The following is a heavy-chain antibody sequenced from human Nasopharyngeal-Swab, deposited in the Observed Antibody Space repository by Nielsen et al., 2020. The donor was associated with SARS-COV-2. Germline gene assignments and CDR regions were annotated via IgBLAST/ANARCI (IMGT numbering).Heavy chain of an antibody. CDR1: GFTFSSFE. CDR2: IDTTGDT. J-gene: IGHJ3*02. Sequence: GESLKISCASSGFTFSSFEMHWVRQVSGKGLEWVSAIDTTGDTYDPDSVKGRFTISRENAKNSLFLQINSLSVEDTAMYYCARGDGIYCGGGNCYAVDPIEIWGQGKMVTVSS. V-gene: IGHV3-13*01. CDR3: ARGDGIYCGGGNCYAVDPIEI. D-gene: IGHD2-15*01.